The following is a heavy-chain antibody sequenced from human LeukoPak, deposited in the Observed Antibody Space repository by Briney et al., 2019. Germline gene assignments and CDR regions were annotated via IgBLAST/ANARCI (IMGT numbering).Heavy chain of an antibody. CDR1: GFTFSSYG. D-gene: IGHD4-17*01. CDR2: IWYDGSNK. J-gene: IGHJ3*02. V-gene: IGHV3-33*01. Sequence: GGSLRLSCAASGFTFSSYGMHWVRQAPGKGLEWVAVIWYDGSNKYYADSVKGRFTISRDNSKNTLYLQMNSLRAEDTAVYYCAVDYGDYESAFDIWGQGTIVTVSS. CDR3: AVDYGDYESAFDI.